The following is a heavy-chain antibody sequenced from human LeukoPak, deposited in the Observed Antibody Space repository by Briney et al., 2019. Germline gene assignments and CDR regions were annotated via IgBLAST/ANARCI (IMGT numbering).Heavy chain of an antibody. J-gene: IGHJ4*02. CDR2: ISGDGDST. Sequence: GGSLRLSCAASGFTFDDYAMHWVRQAPGKGLEWVSLISGDGDSTRYADSVKGRFTISRDNSKNFLYLQVDSLRPEDTALYFCAKARYGRSRNRDFHYLAGFWGQGTLVAVSS. CDR1: GFTFDDYA. D-gene: IGHD2/OR15-2a*01. V-gene: IGHV3-43*02. CDR3: AKARYGRSRNRDFHYLAGF.